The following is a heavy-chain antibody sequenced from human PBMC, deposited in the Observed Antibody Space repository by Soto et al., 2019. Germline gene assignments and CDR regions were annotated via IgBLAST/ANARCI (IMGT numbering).Heavy chain of an antibody. J-gene: IGHJ6*02. Sequence: SVKVSCKASGGTFSSYAISWVRQAPGQGLEWMGGIIPIFGTANYAQKFQGRVTITADESTSTAYMELSSLRSEDTAVYYCARAGGGIYSPTPSYYYGIDVRAQRTTVTGSS. V-gene: IGHV1-69*13. CDR1: GGTFSSYA. D-gene: IGHD1-26*01. CDR3: ARAGGGIYSPTPSYYYGIDV. CDR2: IIPIFGTA.